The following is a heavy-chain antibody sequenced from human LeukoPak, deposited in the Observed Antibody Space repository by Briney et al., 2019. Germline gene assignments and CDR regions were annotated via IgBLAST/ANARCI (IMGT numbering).Heavy chain of an antibody. V-gene: IGHV3-23*01. J-gene: IGHJ5*01. CDR2: MCGSAGCT. CDR1: GFTFNINA. D-gene: IGHD3-22*01. Sequence: GGSLRLSCAASGFTFNINAMSWVRLAPGKGLQWVASMCGSAGCTYYADSVKGRFTISRDNSRYTLYLQMNSLRAEDTAVYYCAKDRPNYYHSNGHYYRRDGDSWGQGALVTVST. CDR3: AKDRPNYYHSNGHYYRRDGDS.